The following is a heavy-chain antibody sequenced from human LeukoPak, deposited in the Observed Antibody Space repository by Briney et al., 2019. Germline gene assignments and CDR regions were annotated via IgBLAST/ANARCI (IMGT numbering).Heavy chain of an antibody. CDR3: ARDLGYSSSSGGLDY. Sequence: ASVKVSCKASGYTFTSYGISWVRQAPGQGLEWMGWINPNSGGTNYAQKFQGRVTMTRDTSISTAYMELSRLRSDDTAVYYCARDLGYSSSSGGLDYWGQGTLVTVSS. V-gene: IGHV1-2*02. D-gene: IGHD6-6*01. CDR2: INPNSGGT. J-gene: IGHJ4*02. CDR1: GYTFTSYG.